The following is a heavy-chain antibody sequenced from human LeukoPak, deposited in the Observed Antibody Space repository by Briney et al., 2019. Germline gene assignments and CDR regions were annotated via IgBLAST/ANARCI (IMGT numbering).Heavy chain of an antibody. CDR2: INAGNGNT. CDR3: AREGVVVPTARDPRPFDF. J-gene: IGHJ4*02. V-gene: IGHV1-3*01. D-gene: IGHD2-2*01. CDR1: GYTFTSYA. Sequence: PGASVKASCKASGYTFTSYAMHWVRQAPGQRLEWMGWINAGNGNTKYSQKFQGRVAITRDTSASTAYMELSSLRSEDTAVYYCAREGVVVPTARDPRPFDFWGQGTLVTVSS.